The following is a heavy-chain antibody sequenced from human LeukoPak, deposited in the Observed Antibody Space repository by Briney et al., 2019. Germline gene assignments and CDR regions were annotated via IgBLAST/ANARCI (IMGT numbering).Heavy chain of an antibody. CDR2: IYYSGST. CDR3: ASVGSSWYGHYYGMDV. J-gene: IGHJ6*02. Sequence: SETLSLTCTVSGGSISSSSYYWGWIRQPPGKGLEWIGSIYYSGSTNYNPSLKSRVTTSVDTSKNQFSLKLSSVTAADTAVYFCASVGSSWYGHYYGMDVWGQGTTVTVSS. CDR1: GGSISSSSYY. V-gene: IGHV4-39*07. D-gene: IGHD6-13*01.